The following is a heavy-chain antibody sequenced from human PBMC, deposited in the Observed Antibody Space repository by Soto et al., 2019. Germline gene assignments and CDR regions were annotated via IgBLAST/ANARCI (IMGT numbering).Heavy chain of an antibody. V-gene: IGHV1-69*06. CDR1: GGTFSSYA. CDR2: IIPIFGTA. D-gene: IGHD3-22*01. J-gene: IGHJ3*02. CDR3: AIHFRPYYYDSSGDLRAFDI. Sequence: SVKVSCKASGGTFSSYAISWVRQAPGQGLEWMGGIIPIFGTANYAQRFQGRVTITADKSTSTAYMELSSLRSEDTAVYYCAIHFRPYYYDSSGDLRAFDIWGQGTMVTASS.